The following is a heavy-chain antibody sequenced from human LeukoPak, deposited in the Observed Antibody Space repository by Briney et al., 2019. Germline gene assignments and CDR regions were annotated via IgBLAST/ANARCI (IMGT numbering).Heavy chain of an antibody. CDR2: INPNSGGT. J-gene: IGHJ3*02. D-gene: IGHD3-16*01. CDR1: GYTFTGDY. Sequence: ASVKCSCKASGYTFTGDYMQWVRQAHVQGREWMGWINPNSGGTNYAQKFQGRVTMSRDTSIGTAYMELSRLRSDDTAVYYCARDFFMITFGGVINDAFDICGQGTMVTVYS. CDR3: ARDFFMITFGGVINDAFDI. V-gene: IGHV1-2*02.